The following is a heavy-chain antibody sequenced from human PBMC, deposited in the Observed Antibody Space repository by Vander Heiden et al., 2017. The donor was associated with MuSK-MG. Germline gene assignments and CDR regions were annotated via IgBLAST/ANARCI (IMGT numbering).Heavy chain of an antibody. V-gene: IGHV3-9*01. Sequence: EVQLVESGGGLVQPGRSLRLSCAASGFTFDDYAMHWVRQAPGKGLEWVSGSSWNSGSIGYADSVKGRFTISRDNAKNSLYLQMNSLRAEDTALYYCAKDIEHTAMAITPFDYWGQGTLVTVSS. CDR1: GFTFDDYA. CDR2: SSWNSGSI. J-gene: IGHJ4*02. D-gene: IGHD5-18*01. CDR3: AKDIEHTAMAITPFDY.